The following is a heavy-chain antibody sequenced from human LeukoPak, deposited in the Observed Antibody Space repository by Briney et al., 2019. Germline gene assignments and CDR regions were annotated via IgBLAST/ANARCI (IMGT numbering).Heavy chain of an antibody. D-gene: IGHD6-13*01. CDR3: ARGPMGYSSSWYYFDY. CDR2: ISAYNGNT. CDR1: GNTFTSYG. Sequence: ASVKVSCKASGNTFTSYGISWVRQAPGQGLEWMGWISAYNGNTNYAQKLQGRVTMTTDTSTSTAYMELRSLRSDDTAVYYCARGPMGYSSSWYYFDYWGQGTLVTVSS. J-gene: IGHJ4*02. V-gene: IGHV1-18*01.